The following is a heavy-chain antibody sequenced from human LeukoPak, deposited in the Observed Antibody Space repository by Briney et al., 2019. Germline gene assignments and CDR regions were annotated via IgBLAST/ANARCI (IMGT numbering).Heavy chain of an antibody. CDR2: INHSGST. J-gene: IGHJ4*02. V-gene: IGHV4-34*01. D-gene: IGHD3-3*01. CDR3: ARVGGGFWSGYYFDY. CDR1: GGSFSGYY. Sequence: SETLSLTCAVYGGSFSGYYWSWIRQHPGKGLEWIGEINHSGSTNYNPSLKSRVTISVDTSKNQFSLKLSSVTAADTAVYYCARVGGGFWSGYYFDYWGQGTLVTVSS.